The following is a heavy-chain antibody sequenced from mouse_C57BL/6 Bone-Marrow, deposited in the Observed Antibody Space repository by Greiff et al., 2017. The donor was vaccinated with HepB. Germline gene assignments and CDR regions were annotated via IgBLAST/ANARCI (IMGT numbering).Heavy chain of an antibody. Sequence: VQLQQSGAELVKPGASVKISCKASGYAFSSYWMNWMKQRPGKGLEWIGQIYPGDGDTNYNGKFKGKATLTADKSSSTAYMQLSSLTSEDSAVYFCARPHWDTAWFAYWGQGTLVTVSA. CDR1: GYAFSSYW. CDR3: ARPHWDTAWFAY. V-gene: IGHV1-80*01. CDR2: IYPGDGDT. D-gene: IGHD4-1*01. J-gene: IGHJ3*01.